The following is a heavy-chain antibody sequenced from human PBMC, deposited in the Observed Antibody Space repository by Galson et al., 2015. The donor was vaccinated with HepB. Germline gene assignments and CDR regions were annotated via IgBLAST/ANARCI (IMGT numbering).Heavy chain of an antibody. CDR2: IIPLFGTT. CDR3: ARVNGYSGSYWGWFDP. Sequence: SVKVSCKASGGTFSSYPIIWVRQAPGQGLEWMGGIIPLFGTTHYAQNFQGRVTITADESTGTAYLELSSLRSEDTAVYYCARVNGYSGSYWGWFDPWSQGTLVTVSS. J-gene: IGHJ5*02. V-gene: IGHV1-69*13. D-gene: IGHD1-26*01. CDR1: GGTFSSYP.